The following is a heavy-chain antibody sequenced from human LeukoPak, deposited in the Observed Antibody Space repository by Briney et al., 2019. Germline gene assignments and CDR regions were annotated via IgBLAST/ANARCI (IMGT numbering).Heavy chain of an antibody. CDR3: ASGTSLELDY. CDR2: IYYSGST. J-gene: IGHJ4*02. D-gene: IGHD1-1*01. V-gene: IGHV4-59*08. Sequence: SSETLSLTCTVSGDSISSYYWSWIRQPPGKGLKWIGYIYYSGSTNYNPSLKSRVTISVDTSKNQFSLKLSSVTAADTAVYYCASGTSLELDYWGQGTLVTVSS. CDR1: GDSISSYY.